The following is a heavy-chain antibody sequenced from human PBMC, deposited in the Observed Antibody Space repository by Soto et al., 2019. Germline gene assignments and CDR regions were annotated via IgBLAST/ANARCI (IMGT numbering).Heavy chain of an antibody. V-gene: IGHV3-23*01. J-gene: IGHJ4*02. CDR3: AKGPYSSSWYRGYFDY. CDR2: ISGSGGST. D-gene: IGHD6-13*01. CDR1: GFTFSSYA. Sequence: EVQLLESGGGLVQPGGSLRLSCAASGFTFSSYAMSWVRQAPGKGLEWVSAISGSGGSTYYADSVKGRFTISRDNSKNTLYLQMNSLRAEDKAVYYCAKGPYSSSWYRGYFDYWGQGTLVTVSS.